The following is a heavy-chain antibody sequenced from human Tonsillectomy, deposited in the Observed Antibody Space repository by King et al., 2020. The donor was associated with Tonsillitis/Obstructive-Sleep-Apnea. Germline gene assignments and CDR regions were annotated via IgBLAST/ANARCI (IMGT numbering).Heavy chain of an antibody. CDR3: ARENPYGDYVLGVHDAFDI. J-gene: IGHJ3*02. V-gene: IGHV4-4*02. CDR2: IYHGGNT. CDR1: GGSISSSNW. Sequence: VQLQESGPGLVKPSGTLSLTCAVSGGSISSSNWWSWVRQPPGKGLEWIGEIYHGGNTNYNPSLKSRVTISVDKSKNQFSLTLSSVTAADTAVYYCARENPYGDYVLGVHDAFDIWGQGTMVTVSS. D-gene: IGHD4-17*01.